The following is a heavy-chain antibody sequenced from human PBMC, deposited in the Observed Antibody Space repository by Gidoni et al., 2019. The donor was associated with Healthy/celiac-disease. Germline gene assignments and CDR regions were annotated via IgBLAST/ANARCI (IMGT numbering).Heavy chain of an antibody. D-gene: IGHD2-2*01. CDR2: INHSGST. Sequence: QVQLQQWGAGLLKPSETLSLTCAVYGGSFSGYYWSWIRQPPGKGLEWIGEINHSGSTNYNPSLKSRVTISVDTSKNQFSLKLSSVTAADTAVYYCARRGPFIVVVPAARHYFDYWGQGTLVTVSS. V-gene: IGHV4-34*01. CDR3: ARRGPFIVVVPAARHYFDY. CDR1: GGSFSGYY. J-gene: IGHJ4*02.